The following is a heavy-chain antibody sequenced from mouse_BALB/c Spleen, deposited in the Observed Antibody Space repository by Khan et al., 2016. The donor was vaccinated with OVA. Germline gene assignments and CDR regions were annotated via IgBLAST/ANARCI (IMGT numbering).Heavy chain of an antibody. Sequence: QIQLVQSGPELKKPGETVKISCKASGYTFTNYGMNWVKQAPGKGLKWMGWINTYTGEPTYADDFKGRFAFSLETSASTAYLQINNLKNEDTATYFCARPPYFSDVMGYWGQGTSGTVSS. CDR2: INTYTGEP. V-gene: IGHV9-3-1*01. CDR3: ARPPYFSDVMGY. J-gene: IGHJ4*01. D-gene: IGHD2-10*01. CDR1: GYTFTNYG.